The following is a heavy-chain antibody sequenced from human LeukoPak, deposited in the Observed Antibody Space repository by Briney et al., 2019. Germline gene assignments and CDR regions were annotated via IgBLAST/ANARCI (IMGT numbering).Heavy chain of an antibody. CDR2: IYYSGST. D-gene: IGHD2-15*01. Sequence: SETLSLTCTVSGASISNYYWSWIRQSPGKGLEWIGHIYYSGSTNYNPSLKSRVTISVDTSKNQFSLKLSSVTAADTAVYYCAREVGYCSGGSCYSYFDYWGQGTLVTVSS. V-gene: IGHV4-59*01. J-gene: IGHJ4*02. CDR3: AREVGYCSGGSCYSYFDY. CDR1: GASISNYY.